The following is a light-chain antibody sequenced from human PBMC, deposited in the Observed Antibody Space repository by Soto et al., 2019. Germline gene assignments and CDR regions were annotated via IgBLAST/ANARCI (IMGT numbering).Light chain of an antibody. CDR3: QSYDSSLSGYV. J-gene: IGLJ1*01. CDR1: SSNIGAGYD. V-gene: IGLV1-40*01. Sequence: QSALAQPPSVSGATGQRVTISCTGSSSNIGAGYDVHWYRQLPGTAPKLLIYGNSNRPSGVPDRFSGSKSGTSASLAITGLQAEDEADYYCQSYDSSLSGYVFGTGTKV. CDR2: GNS.